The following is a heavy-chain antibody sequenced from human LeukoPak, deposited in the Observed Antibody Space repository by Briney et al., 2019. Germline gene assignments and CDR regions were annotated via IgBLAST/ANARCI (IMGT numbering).Heavy chain of an antibody. CDR2: ISSSSSYI. CDR1: GFTFSSYS. Sequence: GGSLRLCCAASGFTFSSYSMNWVRQAPGKGLEWVSSISSSSSYIYYADSVKGRFTISRDNAKNSLYLQMNSLRAEDTAVYYCASGPTAMVTSDAFDIWGQGTMVTVSS. J-gene: IGHJ3*02. V-gene: IGHV3-21*01. CDR3: ASGPTAMVTSDAFDI. D-gene: IGHD5-18*01.